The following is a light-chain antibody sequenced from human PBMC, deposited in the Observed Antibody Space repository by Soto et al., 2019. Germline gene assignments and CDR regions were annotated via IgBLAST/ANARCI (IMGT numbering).Light chain of an antibody. CDR1: SSVLHSSNNKNY. CDR2: WSS. Sequence: DIVMTQSPDSLAVSLGERATINCKSSSSVLHSSNNKNYLAWFQQKRGQPPRLLIYWSSIRESGVPDRFSGSGSGTDFTLTISSLQAEDAAVYYCQQNYGTPYTFGQGTKLEIK. CDR3: QQNYGTPYT. J-gene: IGKJ2*01. V-gene: IGKV4-1*01.